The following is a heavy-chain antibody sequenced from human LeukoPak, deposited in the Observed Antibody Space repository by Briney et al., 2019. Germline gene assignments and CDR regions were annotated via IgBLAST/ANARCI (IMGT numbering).Heavy chain of an antibody. D-gene: IGHD6-13*01. V-gene: IGHV1-18*01. Sequence: ASVKVSCKASGYTFTSYGISWVRQAPGQGLEWMGWISAYNGNTNYAQKLQGRVTMTTDTSTSTAYMELRSLRSDDTAVYYCARDGPPYSSSPPNFDYWGQGTLVTVSS. J-gene: IGHJ4*02. CDR3: ARDGPPYSSSPPNFDY. CDR2: ISAYNGNT. CDR1: GYTFTSYG.